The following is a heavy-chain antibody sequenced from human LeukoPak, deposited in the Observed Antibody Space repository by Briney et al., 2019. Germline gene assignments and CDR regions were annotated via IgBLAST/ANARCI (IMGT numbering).Heavy chain of an antibody. CDR2: IIPIFGTA. Sequence: WASVKVSCKASGYTFTSYYMHWVRQAPGQGLEWMGGIIPIFGTANYAQKFQGRVTITADESTSTAYMELSSLRSDDTAVYYCARAHGSYYDYWGQGTLVTVSS. CDR1: GYTFTSYY. D-gene: IGHD1-26*01. CDR3: ARAHGSYYDY. V-gene: IGHV1-69*13. J-gene: IGHJ4*02.